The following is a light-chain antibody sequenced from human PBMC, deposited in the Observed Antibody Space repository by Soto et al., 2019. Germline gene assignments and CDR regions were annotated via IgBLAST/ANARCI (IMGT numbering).Light chain of an antibody. CDR2: GAS. J-gene: IGKJ5*01. V-gene: IGKV3-20*01. CDR1: QSVSSSY. CDR3: QQYGSSPAIT. Sequence: EIVLTQCPGTLSLSPGERATLSCRPSQSVSSSYLAWYQQKPGQAPRLLIYGASSRATGIPDRFSGSGSGTDFTLTISRLEPEDFAVYYCQQYGSSPAITFGQGTRLETK.